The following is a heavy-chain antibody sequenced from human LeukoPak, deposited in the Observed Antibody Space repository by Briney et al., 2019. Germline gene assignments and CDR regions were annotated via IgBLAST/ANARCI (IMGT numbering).Heavy chain of an antibody. Sequence: QPGGSLRLSCAASGFTFRSYWTHWVRQAPGKGLVWVSRINSDGSSTSYADSVKGRFTISRDNAKNTLFLQMNSLTAEDTAVYYCAGVAGGYTYGSLKSAFDYWGQGTLVTVSS. D-gene: IGHD5-18*01. CDR1: GFTFRSYW. V-gene: IGHV3-74*01. J-gene: IGHJ4*02. CDR3: AGVAGGYTYGSLKSAFDY. CDR2: INSDGSST.